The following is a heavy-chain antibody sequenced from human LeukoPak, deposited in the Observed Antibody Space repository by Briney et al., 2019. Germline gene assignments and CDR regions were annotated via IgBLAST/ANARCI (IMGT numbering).Heavy chain of an antibody. J-gene: IGHJ4*02. D-gene: IGHD2-8*02. V-gene: IGHV3-23*01. CDR2: ISDTGNT. CDR1: GFTLSSYA. Sequence: GGSLRLSCAASGFTLSSYAMSWVRQAPGKGLEWVSAISDTGNTYHADSVKGRFTISRDSSKNTLFLQIDSLRADDTGVYYCARSASGPLDYWGQGTLVTVSS. CDR3: ARSASGPLDY.